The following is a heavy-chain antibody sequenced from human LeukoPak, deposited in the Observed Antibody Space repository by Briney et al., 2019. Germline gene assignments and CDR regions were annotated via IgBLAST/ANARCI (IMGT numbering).Heavy chain of an antibody. CDR1: GGSISGYY. CDR3: ARGCSAGTPHNWFDP. D-gene: IGHD6-13*01. Sequence: SETLSLTCTVSGGSISGYYWSWIRQLPGKGLEWIGYIYYSGSTNYNPSLKSRVTISVDTSKNQFSLKLSSVTAADTAVYYCARGCSAGTPHNWFDPWGQGTLVTVSS. V-gene: IGHV4-59*01. CDR2: IYYSGST. J-gene: IGHJ5*02.